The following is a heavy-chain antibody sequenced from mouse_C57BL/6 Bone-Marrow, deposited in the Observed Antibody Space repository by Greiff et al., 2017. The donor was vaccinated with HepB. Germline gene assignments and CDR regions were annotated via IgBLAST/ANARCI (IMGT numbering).Heavy chain of an antibody. Sequence: EVKLMESGGDLVKPGGSLKLSCAASGFTFSSYGMSWVRQTPDKRLEWVATISSGGSYTYYPDSVKGRFTISRDNATNTLYLQMSSLKSEDTAMYYCARPLYGSSLPYAMDYCGQGTSGTVSS. D-gene: IGHD1-1*01. V-gene: IGHV5-6*01. CDR3: ARPLYGSSLPYAMDY. J-gene: IGHJ4*01. CDR2: ISSGGSYT. CDR1: GFTFSSYG.